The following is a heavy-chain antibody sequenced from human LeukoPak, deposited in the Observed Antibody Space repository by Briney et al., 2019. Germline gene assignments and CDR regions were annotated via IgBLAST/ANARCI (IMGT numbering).Heavy chain of an antibody. Sequence: ASVKVSCKASGYTFTSYDINWVRQATGQGLEWMGWMNPNSGNTGYAQKFQGRVTMTRNTSISTAYMELSSLRSEDTAVYYCATSVGSLYCSGGSCYPDWGQGTLVTVSS. D-gene: IGHD2-15*01. CDR1: GYTFTSYD. CDR2: MNPNSGNT. J-gene: IGHJ4*02. CDR3: ATSVGSLYCSGGSCYPD. V-gene: IGHV1-8*01.